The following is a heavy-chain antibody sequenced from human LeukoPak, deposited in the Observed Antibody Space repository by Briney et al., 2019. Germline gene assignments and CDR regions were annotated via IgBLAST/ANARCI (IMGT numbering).Heavy chain of an antibody. CDR1: GGSISSYY. J-gene: IGHJ4*02. CDR3: ARAPPYDILIGYVFDY. D-gene: IGHD3-9*01. CDR2: IYTSGST. Sequence: SETLSLTCTVSGGSISSYYWSWIRQPAGKGLEWIGRIYTSGSTNYNPSLKSRVTMSVDTSKNQFSLKLNSVTAADTAVYYCARAPPYDILIGYVFDYWGQGTLVTVSS. V-gene: IGHV4-4*07.